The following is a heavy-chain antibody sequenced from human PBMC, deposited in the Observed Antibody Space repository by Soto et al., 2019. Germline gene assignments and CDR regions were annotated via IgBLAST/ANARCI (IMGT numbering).Heavy chain of an antibody. J-gene: IGHJ5*02. V-gene: IGHV4-39*01. CDR1: GGSISSSSFH. CDR3: ARRERAAGTDWWFDP. D-gene: IGHD6-13*01. Sequence: QLQLQESGPGLVKPSETLSLTCTVSGGSISSSSFHWGWIRQPPGKGLEWIGSIYYSGSTYYSPSLESPVTISVDTSKNQFSLKLSSVTAADTAVYYCARRERAAGTDWWFDPWGQGTLVTVSS. CDR2: IYYSGST.